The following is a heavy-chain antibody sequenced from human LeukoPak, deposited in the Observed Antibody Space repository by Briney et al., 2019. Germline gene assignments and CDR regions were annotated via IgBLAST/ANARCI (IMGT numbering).Heavy chain of an antibody. CDR2: ISSNSYNI. Sequence: GGSLRLSCAASGFTFSTFSMNWVRQAPGKGLEWVSYISSNSYNIYHADSVKGRFTISRDNAENSLYLQMNSLRVEDTAVYYCARVFVGTADYWGQGTLVTVSS. CDR3: ARVFVGTADY. J-gene: IGHJ4*02. CDR1: GFTFSTFS. V-gene: IGHV3-48*01. D-gene: IGHD6-13*01.